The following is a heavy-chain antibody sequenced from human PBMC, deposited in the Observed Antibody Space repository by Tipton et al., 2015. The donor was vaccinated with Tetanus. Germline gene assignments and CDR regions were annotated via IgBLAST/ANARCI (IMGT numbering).Heavy chain of an antibody. D-gene: IGHD4-17*01. J-gene: IGHJ4*02. CDR3: AREWTSTVTSKYDY. Sequence: SLRLSCAASGVAFSSFAMHWVRQAPGKGLEWVAVISYDGSKNNYADSVKGRFTISRDNSKNMLYLQMNSLTTEDTAVYYCAREWTSTVTSKYDYWSQGTLVTVSS. CDR1: GVAFSSFA. V-gene: IGHV3-30*04. CDR2: ISYDGSKN.